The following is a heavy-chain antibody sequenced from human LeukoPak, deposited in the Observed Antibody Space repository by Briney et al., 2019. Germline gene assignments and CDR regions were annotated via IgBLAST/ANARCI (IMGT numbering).Heavy chain of an antibody. J-gene: IGHJ4*02. Sequence: PSGTLSLTCTVSGDSITSHYWSWIRQPAGKGLEWIGRVYTSGTTNYNPSLQSRVTMSVDTSKNHFSLRLSSVTAADTAVYYCARQASYYDILTGYYAVPHFDYWGQGTLVTVSS. CDR1: GDSITSHY. D-gene: IGHD3-9*01. CDR2: VYTSGTT. CDR3: ARQASYYDILTGYYAVPHFDY. V-gene: IGHV4-4*07.